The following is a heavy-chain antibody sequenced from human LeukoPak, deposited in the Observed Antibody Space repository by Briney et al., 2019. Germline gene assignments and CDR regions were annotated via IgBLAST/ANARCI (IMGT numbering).Heavy chain of an antibody. CDR2: ISYDGSNK. V-gene: IGHV3-30*18. Sequence: AGGSLRLSCAASGFTFSSYGMHWVRQAPGKGLEWVAVISYDGSNKYYADSVKGRFTISRDNSKNTLYLQMNSLRAEDTAAYYCAKDDYGDYFDYWGQGTLVTVSS. J-gene: IGHJ4*02. CDR3: AKDDYGDYFDY. CDR1: GFTFSSYG. D-gene: IGHD4-17*01.